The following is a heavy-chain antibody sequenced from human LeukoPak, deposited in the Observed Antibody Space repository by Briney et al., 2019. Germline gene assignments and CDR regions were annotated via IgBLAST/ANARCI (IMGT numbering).Heavy chain of an antibody. CDR1: GYTFTSYG. J-gene: IGHJ5*02. Sequence: ASVKVPCKASGYTFTSYGISWVRQAPGQGLEWMGWISAYNGNTNYAQKLQGRVTMTTDTSTSTAYMELRSLRSDDTAVYYCARDPVLLWFGELSSWFDPWGQGTLVTVSS. CDR2: ISAYNGNT. D-gene: IGHD3-10*01. V-gene: IGHV1-18*01. CDR3: ARDPVLLWFGELSSWFDP.